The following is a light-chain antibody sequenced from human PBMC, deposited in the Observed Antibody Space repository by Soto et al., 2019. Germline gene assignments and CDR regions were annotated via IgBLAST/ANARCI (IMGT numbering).Light chain of an antibody. Sequence: DIQMTQSPSTLSASVGDRVTISCRASQSISGWLAWYQQKPGKAPKLLIYKASNLESGVPSRFSGSGSGTEFTLTIDSLQPDDFATYYCQHYNSYFPCTFGQGTKVEIK. CDR3: QHYNSYFPCT. CDR2: KAS. J-gene: IGKJ2*02. V-gene: IGKV1-5*03. CDR1: QSISGW.